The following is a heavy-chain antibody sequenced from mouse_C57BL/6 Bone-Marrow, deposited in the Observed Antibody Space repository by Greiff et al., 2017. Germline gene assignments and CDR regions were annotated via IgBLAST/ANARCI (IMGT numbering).Heavy chain of an antibody. J-gene: IGHJ2*01. D-gene: IGHD1-1*01. V-gene: IGHV1-81*01. Sequence: VQLQQSGAELARPGASVKLSCKASGYTFTSYGISWVKQRTGQGLEWIGEIYPRSGNTYYNEKFKGKATLTADKSSSTAYMELRSLTSEDAAVYFCARGYGSSPVYFDYWGQGTTLTVSS. CDR3: ARGYGSSPVYFDY. CDR1: GYTFTSYG. CDR2: IYPRSGNT.